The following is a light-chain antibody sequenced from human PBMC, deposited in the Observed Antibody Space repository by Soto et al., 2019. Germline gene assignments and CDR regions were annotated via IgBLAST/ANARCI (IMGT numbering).Light chain of an antibody. Sequence: QSVLTQPPSASGTPGRRVVISCSGSSSNIGSNTVNWYQQLPGTAPKLLIYSNNHRPSGVPDRFSGSKSGTSASLAISGLQSDDEADYYCSSYTSSSTLVFGGGIKLTVL. CDR2: SNN. V-gene: IGLV1-44*01. J-gene: IGLJ3*02. CDR1: SSNIGSNT. CDR3: SSYTSSSTLV.